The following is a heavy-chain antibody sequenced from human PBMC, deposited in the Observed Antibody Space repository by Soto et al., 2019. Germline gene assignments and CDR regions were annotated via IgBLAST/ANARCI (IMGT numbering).Heavy chain of an antibody. J-gene: IGHJ6*02. CDR2: IYYSGST. CDR1: GGSISSYY. CDR3: ARGSTMVRGAIHGMDV. Sequence: QVQLQESGPGLVKPSETLSLTCTVSGGSISSYYWSWIRQPPGKGLEWIGYIYYSGSTNYNPSLKRRVTISVDTSTNQFPLKLSSVTAADTAVYYCARGSTMVRGAIHGMDVWGQGTTVTVSS. V-gene: IGHV4-59*01. D-gene: IGHD3-10*01.